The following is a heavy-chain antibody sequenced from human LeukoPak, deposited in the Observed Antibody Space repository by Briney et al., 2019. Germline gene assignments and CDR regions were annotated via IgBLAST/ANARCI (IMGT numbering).Heavy chain of an antibody. CDR1: GYSFTTYW. D-gene: IGHD2-2*01. CDR2: IYPGDSNT. V-gene: IGHV5-51*01. Sequence: GESLKISCKGSGYSFTTYWFGWVRQEPGKGLEWLGIIYPGDSNTRYSPSFQGQVTISADKSISTAYLQWSSLKASDTAMYYCARGCSSTTCYHNFDYWGQGTLVTVSS. CDR3: ARGCSSTTCYHNFDY. J-gene: IGHJ4*02.